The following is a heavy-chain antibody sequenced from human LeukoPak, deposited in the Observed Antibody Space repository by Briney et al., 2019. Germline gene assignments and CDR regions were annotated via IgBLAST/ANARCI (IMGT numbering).Heavy chain of an antibody. CDR1: GFTFSNYA. V-gene: IGHV3-23*01. D-gene: IGHD1-26*01. CDR2: ISGSGAGT. Sequence: GGSLRLSCAASGFTFSNYAMSWVRQAPGKGLEWVSSISGSGAGTYYADSVKGRFTISRDNAKNSLYLQMNSLRAEDTAVYYCARVGVGATLYYFDYWGQGTLVTVSS. CDR3: ARVGVGATLYYFDY. J-gene: IGHJ4*02.